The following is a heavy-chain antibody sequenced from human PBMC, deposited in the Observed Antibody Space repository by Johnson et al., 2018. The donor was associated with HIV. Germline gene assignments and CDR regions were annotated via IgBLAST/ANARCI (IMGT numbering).Heavy chain of an antibody. CDR1: GFTVSSNY. V-gene: IGHV3-66*03. CDR3: ARGDRKFSWNYLAFDI. Sequence: VQLVESGGGLIQPGGSLRLSCAASGFTVSSNYMSWVRQAPGKGLEWVSVIYSGGSTYYADSVKGRFTISRDNSKNTLYLQMNSLRAEDTAVYYCARGDRKFSWNYLAFDIWGQGTMVTVSS. J-gene: IGHJ3*02. CDR2: IYSGGST. D-gene: IGHD1-7*01.